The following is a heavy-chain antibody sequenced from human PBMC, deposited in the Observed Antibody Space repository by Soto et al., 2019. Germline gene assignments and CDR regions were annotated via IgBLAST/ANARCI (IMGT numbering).Heavy chain of an antibody. V-gene: IGHV4-4*07. CDR3: AGIGEDVYYGMDV. J-gene: IGHJ6*02. CDR2: IYSRGDT. Sequence: LETLSLTCSVSGGSMRSYYWNWLRQPAGKGLEWIGRIYSRGDTNYNPSVKSRVTMSVDASKNEFSLRLNSVTAADTAVYYCAGIGEDVYYGMDVWGQGTTVTVSS. D-gene: IGHD2-21*01. CDR1: GGSMRSYY.